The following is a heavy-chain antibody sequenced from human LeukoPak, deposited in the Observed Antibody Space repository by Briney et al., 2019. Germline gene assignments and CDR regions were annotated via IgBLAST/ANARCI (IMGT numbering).Heavy chain of an antibody. CDR3: ARHPGLWQFAD. J-gene: IGHJ4*02. CDR2: IYTSGSS. D-gene: IGHD3-10*01. V-gene: IGHV4-4*09. Sequence: ASETPSLTCTVSGASITSYYWSWIRQPPGKGLEWIGYIYTSGSSNYNPSLRSRVTISVDTSKSQLSLKVSSVTAADTAVYFCARHPGLWQFADWGQGTLVTVSS. CDR1: GASITSYY.